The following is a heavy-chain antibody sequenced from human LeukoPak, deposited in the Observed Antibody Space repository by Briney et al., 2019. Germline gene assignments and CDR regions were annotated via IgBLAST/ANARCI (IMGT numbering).Heavy chain of an antibody. D-gene: IGHD1-1*01. V-gene: IGHV1-18*01. CDR3: AREAQQLVTIYFDY. Sequence: GASVNVSCTASGYTFTSYGIRWVRQAPGQGLEVMGWISAYNGNSYYAQNLQGRVTMTTDTSTSTAYMELRSLRSDDTAVYYCAREAQQLVTIYFDYWGQGTLVTVSS. CDR2: ISAYNGNS. J-gene: IGHJ4*02. CDR1: GYTFTSYG.